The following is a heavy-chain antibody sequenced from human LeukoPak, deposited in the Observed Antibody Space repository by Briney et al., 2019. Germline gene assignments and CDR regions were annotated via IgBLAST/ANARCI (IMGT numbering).Heavy chain of an antibody. J-gene: IGHJ4*02. V-gene: IGHV4-30-2*01. CDR1: GGSISSGGYY. CDR3: ARGHEDWERPQRVVHFDY. Sequence: PSQTLSLTCTVSGGSISSGGYYWSWIRQPPGKGLEWIGYIYHSGSTYYNPSLKSRVTISVDRSKNQFSLRLSSVTAADTAVYYCARGHEDWERPQRVVHFDYWGQGILVTVTS. D-gene: IGHD1-1*01. CDR2: IYHSGST.